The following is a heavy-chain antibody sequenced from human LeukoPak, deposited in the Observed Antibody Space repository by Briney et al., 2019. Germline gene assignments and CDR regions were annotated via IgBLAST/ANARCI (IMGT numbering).Heavy chain of an antibody. V-gene: IGHV4-30-4*01. D-gene: IGHD3-22*01. Sequence: SQTLSLTCTVSGGSISSGDYYWSWIRQPPGKGLEWIGYIYYSGSTYYNPSLKSRVTISVDTSKNQFSLKLSSVTAADTAVYYCAIEIDYYDSSGYPNYWGQGTLVTVSS. CDR3: AIEIDYYDSSGYPNY. CDR2: IYYSGST. CDR1: GGSISSGDYY. J-gene: IGHJ4*02.